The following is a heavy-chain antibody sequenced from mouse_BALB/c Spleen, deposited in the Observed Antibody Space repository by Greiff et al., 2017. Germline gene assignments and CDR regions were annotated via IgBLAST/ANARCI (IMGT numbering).Heavy chain of an antibody. Sequence: LQESGPSLVKPSQTLSLTCSVTGDSITSGYWNWIRKFPGNKLEYMGYISYSGSTYYNPSLKSRISITRDTSKNQYYLQLNSVTTEDTATYYCARSTMITTRRLYAMDYWGQGTSVTVSS. D-gene: IGHD2-4*01. CDR1: GDSITSGY. V-gene: IGHV3-8*02. CDR2: ISYSGST. J-gene: IGHJ4*01. CDR3: ARSTMITTRRLYAMDY.